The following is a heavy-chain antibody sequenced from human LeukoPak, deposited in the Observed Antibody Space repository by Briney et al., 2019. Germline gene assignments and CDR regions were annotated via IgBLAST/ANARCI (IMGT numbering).Heavy chain of an antibody. CDR2: IKSKTDGGTT. J-gene: IGHJ4*02. CDR1: GFTFSNAW. Sequence: GGSLRLSCAASGFTFSNAWMSWVGQAPGKGRDGFARIKSKTDGGTTDYAAPVKGRFTISRDDSKNTLYLQMNSLKTEDTAVYYCTTDLAPLRATTDYWGQGTLVTVSS. V-gene: IGHV3-15*01. D-gene: IGHD5-24*01. CDR3: TTDLAPLRATTDY.